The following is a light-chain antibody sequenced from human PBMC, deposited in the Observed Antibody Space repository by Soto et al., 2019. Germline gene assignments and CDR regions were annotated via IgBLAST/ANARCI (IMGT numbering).Light chain of an antibody. V-gene: IGKV1-27*01. J-gene: IGKJ1*01. CDR1: QDVYTF. CDR3: QHYNKAPWT. Sequence: VQMTQSPSSLSASVGDRVTITCRASQDVYTFLAWYRQSPGRAPELLIYDASTLQAGVPSRFSGDGFGTHFILTISSLQPEDVATYYCQHYNKAPWTFGQGTKV. CDR2: DAS.